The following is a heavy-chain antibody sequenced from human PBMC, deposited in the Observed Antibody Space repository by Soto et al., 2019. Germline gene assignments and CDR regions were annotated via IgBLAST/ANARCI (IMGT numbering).Heavy chain of an antibody. D-gene: IGHD3-22*01. V-gene: IGHV4-30-4*01. J-gene: IGHJ3*02. Sequence: PSETLSLTCTVSGGSISSGDYYWSWIRQPPGKGLEWIVYIYYSGSTYYNPSLKSRVTISVDTSKNQFSLKLSSVTAADTAVYYCARDRYYDSSGQSNAFDIWGQGTMVTVSS. CDR3: ARDRYYDSSGQSNAFDI. CDR2: IYYSGST. CDR1: GGSISSGDYY.